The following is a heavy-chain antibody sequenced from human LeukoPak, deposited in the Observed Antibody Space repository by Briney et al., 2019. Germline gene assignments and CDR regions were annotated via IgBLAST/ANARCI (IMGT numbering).Heavy chain of an antibody. CDR3: ARAPVLLWFGDNYYYMDV. Sequence: GGSLRLSCAASGFTFSNAWMSWVRQAPGKGLEWVGRIKSKTDGGTTDYAAPVKGRFTISRDDSKNTLYLQMNSLRAEDTAVYYCARAPVLLWFGDNYYYMDVWGKGTTVTVSS. D-gene: IGHD3-10*01. CDR1: GFTFSNAW. J-gene: IGHJ6*03. V-gene: IGHV3-15*01. CDR2: IKSKTDGGTT.